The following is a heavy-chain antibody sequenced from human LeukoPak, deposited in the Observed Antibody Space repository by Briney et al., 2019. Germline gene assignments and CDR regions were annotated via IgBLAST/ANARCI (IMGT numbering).Heavy chain of an antibody. D-gene: IGHD6-6*01. J-gene: IGHJ5*02. CDR3: ARDGIGGRSSAWFDP. V-gene: IGHV1-46*01. CDR1: GYTFTSYY. CDR2: INPSGGST. Sequence: ASVKVSCKASGYTFTSYYMHLVRQAPGQGLEWMGIINPSGGSTSYAQKFQGRVTMTMDTSTSTVYMYLSSLRSEETAVYYCARDGIGGRSSAWFDPWGQGTLVTVSS.